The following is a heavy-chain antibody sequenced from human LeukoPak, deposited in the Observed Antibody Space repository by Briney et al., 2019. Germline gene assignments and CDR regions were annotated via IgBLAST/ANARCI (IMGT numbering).Heavy chain of an antibody. V-gene: IGHV5-10-1*01. CDR2: IDPSDSYT. J-gene: IGHJ6*02. CDR3: ASLVPAAMPINYYGMDV. CDR1: GYSFTSYW. D-gene: IGHD2-2*01. Sequence: GESLKISCKGSGYSFTSYWIGWVRQMPGKGLEWMGRIDPSDSYTNYSPSFQGHVTISADKSISTAYLQWSSLKASDTAMYYCASLVPAAMPINYYGMDVWGQGTTVTVSS.